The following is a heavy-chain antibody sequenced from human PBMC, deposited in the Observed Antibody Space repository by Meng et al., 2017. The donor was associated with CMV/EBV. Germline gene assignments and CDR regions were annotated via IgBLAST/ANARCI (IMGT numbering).Heavy chain of an antibody. V-gene: IGHV1-69*10. CDR2: ILPILGIA. J-gene: IGHJ6*02. D-gene: IGHD2-2*01. CDR3: AREDIVVVPAATEIGYYYYGMDV. Sequence: ISWVRQGPGQGLEWMGGILPILGIANYAQKFQGRVTITADKSTSTAYMELSSLRSEDTAVYYCAREDIVVVPAATEIGYYYYGMDVWGQGTTVTVSS.